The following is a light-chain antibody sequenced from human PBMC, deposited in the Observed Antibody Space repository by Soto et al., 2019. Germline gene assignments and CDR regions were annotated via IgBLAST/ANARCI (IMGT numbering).Light chain of an antibody. CDR2: GAS. J-gene: IGKJ1*01. Sequence: EIVWTQSPGTLSLSPGERATLSCRASQSGSSSYLAWYQQKPGQAPRILIYGASSRATGIPDRFSGSGSGTDFTLTISRLEPEAFAVYYCQQYGSSPPWALGQGTKVEI. V-gene: IGKV3-20*01. CDR1: QSGSSSY. CDR3: QQYGSSPPWA.